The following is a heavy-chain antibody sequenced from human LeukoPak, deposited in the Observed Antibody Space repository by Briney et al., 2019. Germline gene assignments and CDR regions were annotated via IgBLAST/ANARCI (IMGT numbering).Heavy chain of an antibody. CDR3: ARRVAAAGTRFFDP. CDR1: GYSISSGYC. J-gene: IGHJ5*02. Sequence: SETLSLTCTVSGYSISSGYCWGWIRQPPGKGLEWIGSIYQSGITYYNPSLKGRVIISVDTSKNQFSLRLSSVTAVNTAVYCCARRVAAAGTRFFDPWGQGNLVTVSS. D-gene: IGHD6-13*01. CDR2: IYQSGIT. V-gene: IGHV4-38-2*02.